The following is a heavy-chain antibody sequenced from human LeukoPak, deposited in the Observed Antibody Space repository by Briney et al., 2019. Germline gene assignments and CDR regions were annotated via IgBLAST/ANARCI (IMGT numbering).Heavy chain of an antibody. D-gene: IGHD3-10*01. Sequence: SETLSLTCAVYGGSFSGYYWSWIRQPPGKGLEWIGEINHSGSTNYNPSLKSRVTISVDTSKNQFSLKLSSVTAADTAVYYCASTYYGSGPRDAFDIWGQGTMVTVSS. CDR3: ASTYYGSGPRDAFDI. CDR2: INHSGST. V-gene: IGHV4-34*01. J-gene: IGHJ3*02. CDR1: GGSFSGYY.